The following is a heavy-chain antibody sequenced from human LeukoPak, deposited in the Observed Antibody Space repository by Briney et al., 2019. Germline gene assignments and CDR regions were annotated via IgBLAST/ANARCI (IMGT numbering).Heavy chain of an antibody. CDR2: INPNSGGT. Sequence: ASVKVSCKASGYTFTGYYIHWVRQAPGQGLEWVGWINPNSGGTNYAQKFQGRVTMTRDTSISAAYMELSRLRSDDTAVYYCAREETRYCSGGSCYWFDPWGQGTLVTVSS. CDR1: GYTFTGYY. V-gene: IGHV1-2*02. J-gene: IGHJ5*02. CDR3: AREETRYCSGGSCYWFDP. D-gene: IGHD2-15*01.